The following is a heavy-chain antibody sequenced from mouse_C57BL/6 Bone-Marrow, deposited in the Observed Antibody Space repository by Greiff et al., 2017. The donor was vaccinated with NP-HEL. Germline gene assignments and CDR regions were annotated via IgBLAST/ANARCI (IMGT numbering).Heavy chain of an antibody. Sequence: VQLKESGPVLVKPGPSVKISCKASGFTFTDYYMHWVKQSPGKSLEWIGLVYPYNGGTSYTPKFKGKATLTVDTSSSTPYMELNSLTSEDSAVYDCARWALKEVDYWGQGTTLTVSS. CDR3: ARWALKEVDY. CDR1: GFTFTDYY. V-gene: IGHV1-36*01. J-gene: IGHJ2*01. CDR2: VYPYNGGT.